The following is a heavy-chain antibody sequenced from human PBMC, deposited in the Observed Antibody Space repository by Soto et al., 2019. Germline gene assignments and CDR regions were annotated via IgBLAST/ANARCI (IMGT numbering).Heavy chain of an antibody. CDR3: ARLYGSGSSYFDY. Sequence: PSETLSLTCTVSGGSISSSIYYWGWIRQPPGKGLEWIGSIYYSGSTYYNPSLKSRVTISVDTSKNQFSLKLSSVTAADTAVYYCARLYGSGSSYFDYWGQGTLVTVSS. D-gene: IGHD3-10*01. J-gene: IGHJ4*02. V-gene: IGHV4-39*01. CDR2: IYYSGST. CDR1: GGSISSSIYY.